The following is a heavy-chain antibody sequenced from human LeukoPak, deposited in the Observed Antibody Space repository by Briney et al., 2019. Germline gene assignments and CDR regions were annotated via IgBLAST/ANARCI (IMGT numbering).Heavy chain of an antibody. CDR2: INHSGST. D-gene: IGHD1-26*01. CDR3: AREGSGSSD. CDR1: GGSFSGYY. J-gene: IGHJ4*02. V-gene: IGHV4-34*01. Sequence: MPSETLSLTCAVYGGSFSGYYWSWIRQPPGKGLEWIGEINHSGSTNYNPSLKSRVTISVDTSKNQFSLKLGSVTAADTAVYYCAREGSGSSDWGQGTLVTVSS.